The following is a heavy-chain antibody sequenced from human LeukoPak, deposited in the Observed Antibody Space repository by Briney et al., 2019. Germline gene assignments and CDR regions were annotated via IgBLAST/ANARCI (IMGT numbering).Heavy chain of an antibody. J-gene: IGHJ4*02. CDR1: GLAFSSYG. Sequence: GGSLRLSCAASGLAFSSYGMSWVRQAPGKGLEWVSGISGSGGSTYYADSVKGRVTISRDNSKNTVYLQMNSLRAEDTAVYYCARHLSGITGYTYGRGIDYWGQGTLLTVSS. V-gene: IGHV3-23*01. CDR3: ARHLSGITGYTYGRGIDY. CDR2: ISGSGGST. D-gene: IGHD5-18*01.